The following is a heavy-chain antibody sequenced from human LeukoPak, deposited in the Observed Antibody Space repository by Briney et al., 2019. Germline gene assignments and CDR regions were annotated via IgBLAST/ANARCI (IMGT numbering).Heavy chain of an antibody. CDR3: AKDLSGYGFNWFDP. D-gene: IGHD5-18*01. Sequence: GGSLRLSCAASGFTFSSYAMSWVRQAPGKGLEWVSAISGSGGSTYYADSVKGRFTISRDNSKDTLYLQMNSLRAEDTAVYYCAKDLSGYGFNWFDPWGQGTLVTVSS. J-gene: IGHJ5*02. CDR1: GFTFSSYA. CDR2: ISGSGGST. V-gene: IGHV3-23*01.